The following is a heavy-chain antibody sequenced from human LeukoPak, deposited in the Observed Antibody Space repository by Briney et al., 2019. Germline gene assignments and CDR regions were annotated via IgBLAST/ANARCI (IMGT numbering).Heavy chain of an antibody. CDR2: INPNSGGT. V-gene: IGHV1-2*02. CDR3: ARESAAEDY. D-gene: IGHD6-13*01. Sequence: ASVKVSCKASGYTFSGYYMNWVRQAPGQGLEWMGWINPNSGGTNYAQKFQGRVTMTRDTSISTAYMELSRLRSDDTALYYCARESAAEDYWGQGTLVTVSS. J-gene: IGHJ4*02. CDR1: GYTFSGYY.